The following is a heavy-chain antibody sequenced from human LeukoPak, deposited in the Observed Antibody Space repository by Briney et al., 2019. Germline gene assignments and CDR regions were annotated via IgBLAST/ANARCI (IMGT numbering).Heavy chain of an antibody. CDR2: ISGSGGST. D-gene: IGHD3-10*01. Sequence: TGGSLRLSCAASGFTFSSYAMSWVRQAPGKGLEWVSAISGSGGSTYYADSVKGRFTISRDNSKNTLYLQMNSLKAEDTAVYYCAKDLYYGSGSPYYFDYWGQGTLVTVSS. CDR1: GFTFSSYA. J-gene: IGHJ4*02. CDR3: AKDLYYGSGSPYYFDY. V-gene: IGHV3-23*01.